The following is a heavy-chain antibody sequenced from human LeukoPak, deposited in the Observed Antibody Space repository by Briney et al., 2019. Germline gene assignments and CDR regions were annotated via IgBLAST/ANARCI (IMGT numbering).Heavy chain of an antibody. D-gene: IGHD5-18*01. J-gene: IGHJ4*02. CDR1: GFTFSSYG. Sequence: GGSLRLSCAASGFTFSSYGMHWVRQAPGKGLEGVAFIRYDGSNKYYADSVKGRFTISRDNSKNKLYLQMNSVRAEDTAVYYCAKSDTAMVPGYYWGQGTLVTVSS. CDR3: AKSDTAMVPGYY. V-gene: IGHV3-30*02. CDR2: IRYDGSNK.